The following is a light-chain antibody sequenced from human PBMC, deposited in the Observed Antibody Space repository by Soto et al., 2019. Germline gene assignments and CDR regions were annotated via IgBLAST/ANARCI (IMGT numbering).Light chain of an antibody. CDR3: QQYDNLPLT. CDR1: QDIRNY. V-gene: IGKV1-33*01. CDR2: DVS. J-gene: IGKJ2*01. Sequence: DIQMTQSPSSLSASVGDRVTITCQASQDIRNYLNWYQQKPGKAPKLLIYDVSKLKIGVPSRYSGSGSGADFTFTISSLQPEDIATYYCQQYDNLPLTFGKGTKLVIK.